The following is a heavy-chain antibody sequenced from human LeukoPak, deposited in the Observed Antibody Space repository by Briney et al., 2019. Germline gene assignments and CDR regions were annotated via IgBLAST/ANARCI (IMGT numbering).Heavy chain of an antibody. J-gene: IGHJ6*02. CDR3: AKVQGRYRPPVGIWWGPKKKRGEYYYSGLDV. D-gene: IGHD3-16*02. V-gene: IGHV3-23*01. Sequence: GGSLRLSCAASGFTFSSNAMSWVRQAPGKGLEWVSGISADGESAEHADSVKGRFTISRDNSKNILEMQMTSLRGEDTAVYYCAKVQGRYRPPVGIWWGPKKKRGEYYYSGLDVWGQGTTVTVSS. CDR2: ISADGESA. CDR1: GFTFSSNA.